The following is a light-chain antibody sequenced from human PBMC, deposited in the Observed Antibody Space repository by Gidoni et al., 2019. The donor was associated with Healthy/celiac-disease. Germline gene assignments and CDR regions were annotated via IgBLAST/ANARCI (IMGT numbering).Light chain of an antibody. CDR1: QSSSSW. CDR2: KAS. V-gene: IGKV1-5*03. J-gene: IGKJ4*01. CDR3: QQYNSYPLT. Sequence: PLSAAVGDRVTITCRASQSSSSWLAWYQQKPGKAPKLLIYKASSLESGVPSRFSGSGSGTEFTLTISSLQPDDFATYYCQQYNSYPLTFGGGTKVEIK.